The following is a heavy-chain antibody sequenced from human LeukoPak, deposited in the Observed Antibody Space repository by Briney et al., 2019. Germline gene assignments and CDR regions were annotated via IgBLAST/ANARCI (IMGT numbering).Heavy chain of an antibody. CDR3: ARAHDFWSGYYPYYFDY. J-gene: IGHJ4*02. CDR2: IYYSGST. CDR1: GGSISSGGYS. Sequence: SQTLSLTCAVSGGSISSGGYSWSWIRQPPGKGLEWIGYIYYSGSTNYNPSLKSRVTISVDTSKNQFSLKLSSVTAADTAVYYCARAHDFWSGYYPYYFDYWGQGTLVTVSS. D-gene: IGHD3-3*01. V-gene: IGHV4-30-2*01.